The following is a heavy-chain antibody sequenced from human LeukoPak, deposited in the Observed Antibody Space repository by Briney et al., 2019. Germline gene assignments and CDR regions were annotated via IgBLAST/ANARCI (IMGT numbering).Heavy chain of an antibody. CDR2: ISSGSSYI. J-gene: IGHJ3*02. V-gene: IGHV3-21*01. CDR3: ARVANYGDYDAFDI. Sequence: GGSLRLSCAASGFTFSSYSMNWVRQAPGQGLEWVSYISSGSSYIYYADSVKGRFTISRDNAKNSLYLQMNSLRAEDTAVYYCARVANYGDYDAFDIWGQGTMVTVSS. D-gene: IGHD4-17*01. CDR1: GFTFSSYS.